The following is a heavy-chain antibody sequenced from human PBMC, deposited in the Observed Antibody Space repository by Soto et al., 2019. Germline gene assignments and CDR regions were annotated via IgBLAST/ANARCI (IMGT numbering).Heavy chain of an antibody. CDR1: GFTFGTYW. Sequence: EVQLVESGGGLVQPGGSLRLSCEASGFTFGTYWMSWVRQAPGKGLECVANIKQDGSEKYYVDSVKGRFTISRDNAKNSLYLQMSSLGAEDTAVYYCARDVGSYYYDSSGWAFDYWGQGTLVTVSS. CDR2: IKQDGSEK. D-gene: IGHD3-22*01. V-gene: IGHV3-7*03. J-gene: IGHJ4*02. CDR3: ARDVGSYYYDSSGWAFDY.